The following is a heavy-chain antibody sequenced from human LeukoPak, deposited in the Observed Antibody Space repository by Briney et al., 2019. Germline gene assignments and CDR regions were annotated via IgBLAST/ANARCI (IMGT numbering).Heavy chain of an antibody. Sequence: SQTLSLTCTVSGGSISIGGYYWSWIRQHPGKGLEWIGYIYYSGSTYYNPSLKSRVTISVDTSKNQFSLKLSSVTAADTAVYYCARHENYGLVFSWFDPWGQGTLVTVSS. CDR3: ARHENYGLVFSWFDP. CDR2: IYYSGST. CDR1: GGSISIGGYY. J-gene: IGHJ5*02. D-gene: IGHD1-7*01. V-gene: IGHV4-31*03.